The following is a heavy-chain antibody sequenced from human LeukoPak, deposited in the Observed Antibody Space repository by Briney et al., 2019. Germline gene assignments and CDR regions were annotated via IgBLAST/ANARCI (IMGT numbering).Heavy chain of an antibody. CDR1: GFTFSSYS. J-gene: IGHJ4*02. D-gene: IGHD4-23*01. CDR3: AKDWDYGGKPYYFDY. CDR2: ISNSGNSI. V-gene: IGHV3-48*01. Sequence: GGSLRLSCAASGFTFSSYSMNWVRQPPGKGLEWVSYISNSGNSIYYADSVKGRFTISRDNAKNSLDLQMNSLRAEDTAVYYCAKDWDYGGKPYYFDYWGQGTLVTVSS.